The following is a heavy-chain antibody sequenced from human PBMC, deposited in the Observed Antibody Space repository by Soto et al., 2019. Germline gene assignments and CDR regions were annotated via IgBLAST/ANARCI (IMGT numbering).Heavy chain of an antibody. CDR2: IIPIFGTA. V-gene: IGHV1-69*13. J-gene: IGHJ6*02. CDR1: GGTFSSYA. D-gene: IGHD2-2*03. CDR3: ASGYCSSTSCRTFYGMDV. Sequence: SVQVSCKATGGTFSSYAISWLRQAPGQGLEWVGGIIPIFGTANYAQKFQGRVTITADESPSTAYMELSSLRSEDTAVYYCASGYCSSTSCRTFYGMDVWGQGTTVTVSS.